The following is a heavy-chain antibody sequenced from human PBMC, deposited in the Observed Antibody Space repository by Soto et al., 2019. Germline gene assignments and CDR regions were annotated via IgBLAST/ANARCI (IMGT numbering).Heavy chain of an antibody. Sequence: GESLKISCKGSGYSFTSYWIGWVRQMPGKGLEWMGIIYPGDSDTRYSPSFQGQVTISADKSISTAYLQWSSLKASDTAMYYCARQPHTTVTTWGYPTWPREYYFDYWGQGTLVTVSS. CDR2: IYPGDSDT. CDR1: GYSFTSYW. J-gene: IGHJ4*02. CDR3: ARQPHTTVTTWGYPTWPREYYFDY. D-gene: IGHD4-17*01. V-gene: IGHV5-51*01.